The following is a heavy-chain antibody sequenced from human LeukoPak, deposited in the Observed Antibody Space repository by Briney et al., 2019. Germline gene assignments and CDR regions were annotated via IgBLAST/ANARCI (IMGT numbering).Heavy chain of an antibody. CDR2: INPSGGST. J-gene: IGHJ1*01. CDR1: GYTFTSYY. Sequence: ASVKVSCKASGYTFTSYYMHWVRQAPGQGLEWMAVINPSGGSTSYAQKLQGRVTMTTDTSTSTAYMELRSLRSDDTAVYYCASAVAGTGEYFQHWGQGTLVTVSS. D-gene: IGHD6-19*01. CDR3: ASAVAGTGEYFQH. V-gene: IGHV1-46*01.